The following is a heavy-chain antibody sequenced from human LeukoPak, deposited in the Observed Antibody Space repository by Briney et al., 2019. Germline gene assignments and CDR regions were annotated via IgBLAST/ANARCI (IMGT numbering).Heavy chain of an antibody. CDR3: AKTDSSSPNLYYYSGMDV. Sequence: GASLILSCAASGFTFDDYAMHWVRQAPGKGLEWVSLISGDGGSTYYAASVKGRFTISKDNSKNSLYLQMNSLRTEDTALYYCAKTDSSSPNLYYYSGMDVWGQGTTVTVSS. V-gene: IGHV3-43*02. D-gene: IGHD6-13*01. CDR2: ISGDGGST. CDR1: GFTFDDYA. J-gene: IGHJ6*02.